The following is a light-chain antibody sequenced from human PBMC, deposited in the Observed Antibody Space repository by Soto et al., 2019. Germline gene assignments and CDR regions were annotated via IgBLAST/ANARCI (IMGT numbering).Light chain of an antibody. J-gene: IGKJ2*01. CDR3: QQYATWPRT. Sequence: ETMMTQSPASLSVSPGETATLSCSSSQNVHIDLAWYLRKPGQAPTLLIYGVSARAPGVPARFTGAGSGTEFTLTIRDLQSADFAVYYCQQYATWPRTFGQGTK. CDR2: GVS. V-gene: IGKV3-15*01. CDR1: QNVHID.